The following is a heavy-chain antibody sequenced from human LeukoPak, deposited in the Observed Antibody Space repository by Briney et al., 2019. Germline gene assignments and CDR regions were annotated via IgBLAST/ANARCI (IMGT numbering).Heavy chain of an antibody. V-gene: IGHV3-23*01. D-gene: IGHD3-10*01. Sequence: GGSLRLSCAASGFTFSSYWMSWVRQAPGKGLEWVSSVSAGGISTYYADSVKGRFTISGDNSKNTLFLQMNSLRAEDTAVYYCAKGGEYGSGPYYYNGMDVWGQGTTVTVSS. CDR3: AKGGEYGSGPYYYNGMDV. CDR1: GFTFSSYW. J-gene: IGHJ6*02. CDR2: VSAGGIST.